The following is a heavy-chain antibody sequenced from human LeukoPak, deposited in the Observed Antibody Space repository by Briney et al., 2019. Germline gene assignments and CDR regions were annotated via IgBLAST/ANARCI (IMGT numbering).Heavy chain of an antibody. J-gene: IGHJ4*02. Sequence: GESLKISCKGSGYSFSSYWIAWVRQMPGKGLEWMGVIYPRVSRTTYSPSFQGQVTISADKSISTAYLQWTSLKASDTAMYYCARHLSDITSSPNYWGPGTLVTVSS. D-gene: IGHD2-2*01. CDR1: GYSFSSYW. CDR2: IYPRVSRT. V-gene: IGHV5-51*01. CDR3: ARHLSDITSSPNY.